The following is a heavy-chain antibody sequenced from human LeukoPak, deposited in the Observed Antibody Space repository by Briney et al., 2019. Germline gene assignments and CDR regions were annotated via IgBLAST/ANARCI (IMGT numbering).Heavy chain of an antibody. V-gene: IGHV4-4*02. CDR3: ARRVSMFRGTPWGY. J-gene: IGHJ4*02. CDR2: INHSGST. D-gene: IGHD3-10*01. CDR1: GGSISSSNW. Sequence: SETLSLTCAVSGGSISSSNWWSWIRQSPGKGLEWIGEINHSGSTNYNPSLKSRVTISADTSKNQFSLRLTSVTAADTAVYYCARRVSMFRGTPWGYWGQGTRVTVSS.